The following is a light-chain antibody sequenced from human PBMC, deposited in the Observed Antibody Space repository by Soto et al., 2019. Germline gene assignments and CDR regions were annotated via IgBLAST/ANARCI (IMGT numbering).Light chain of an antibody. Sequence: EIVLTQSPGTLSLSPGERATLACRASQSITNNYLAWYQQKPDQAPRLLIYGASSRATGIPDRFSGSGSGTDFTLTISRLEPEDFAVFYCQQYGRSPLTFGQGTKMEIK. J-gene: IGKJ1*01. V-gene: IGKV3-20*01. CDR3: QQYGRSPLT. CDR2: GAS. CDR1: QSITNNY.